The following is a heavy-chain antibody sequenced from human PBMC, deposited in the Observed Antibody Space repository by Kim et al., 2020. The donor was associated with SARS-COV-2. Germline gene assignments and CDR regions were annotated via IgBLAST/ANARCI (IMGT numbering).Heavy chain of an antibody. CDR1: GFTFDDYA. CDR3: AKKPGTSLEGDAFDI. CDR2: ISGDGGST. D-gene: IGHD1-1*01. J-gene: IGHJ3*02. V-gene: IGHV3-43*02. Sequence: GGSLRLSCAASGFTFDDYAMHWVRQAPGKGLEWVSLISGDGGSTYYADSVKGRFTISRDNSKNSLYLQMNSLRTEDTALYYCAKKPGTSLEGDAFDIWGQGTMVTVSS.